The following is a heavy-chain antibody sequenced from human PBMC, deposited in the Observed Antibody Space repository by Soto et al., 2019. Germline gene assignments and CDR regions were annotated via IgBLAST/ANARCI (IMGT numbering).Heavy chain of an antibody. D-gene: IGHD2-21*02. CDR1: GGTFSRYT. V-gene: IGHV1-69*02. CDR2: IIPIAAIA. J-gene: IGHJ4*02. Sequence: SVKVSCKASGGTFSRYTINWVRQAPGQGLEWMGRIIPIAAIANYTQKFQGRVTITVDKSSTTAYMELSSLRSDDTAVYYCARSIVVVTALDYWGQGTLVTVSS. CDR3: ARSIVVVTALDY.